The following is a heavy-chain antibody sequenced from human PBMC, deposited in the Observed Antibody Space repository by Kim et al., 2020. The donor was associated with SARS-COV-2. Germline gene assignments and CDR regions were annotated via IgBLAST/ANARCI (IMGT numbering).Heavy chain of an antibody. CDR3: AKDQGGVTSLDY. J-gene: IGHJ4*02. D-gene: IGHD3-16*01. V-gene: IGHV3-33*06. CDR2: TWYDGNNQ. Sequence: GGSLRLSCAASGFLFGDYGMHWVRQAPGKGLEWVAGTWYDGNNQYYGDFVKGRFTISRDNFKNMLYLQMNSLRIEDTAVYYCAKDQGGVTSLDYWGQGT. CDR1: GFLFGDYG.